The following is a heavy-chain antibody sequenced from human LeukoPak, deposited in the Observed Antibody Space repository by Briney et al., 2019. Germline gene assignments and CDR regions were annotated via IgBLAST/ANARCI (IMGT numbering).Heavy chain of an antibody. CDR2: IIPIFGTA. D-gene: IGHD3-3*01. V-gene: IGHV1-69*13. CDR1: GGTFSSYA. J-gene: IGHJ4*02. Sequence: GAPVKVSCKASGGTFSSYAISWVRQAPGQGLEWMGGIIPIFGTANYAQKFQGRVTITADESTSTAYMELSSLRSEDTAVYYCARVWEFRFRGTLDYWGQGTLVTVSS. CDR3: ARVWEFRFRGTLDY.